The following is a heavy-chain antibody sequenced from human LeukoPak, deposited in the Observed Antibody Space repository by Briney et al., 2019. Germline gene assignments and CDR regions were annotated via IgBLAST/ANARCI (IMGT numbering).Heavy chain of an antibody. J-gene: IGHJ6*02. CDR1: GGSISSYY. CDR2: IYYSGST. D-gene: IGHD1-1*01. Sequence: SETLSLTCTVSGGSISSYYWSWLRQPPGKGLEWIGYIYYSGSTNYNPSLKSRVTISVDTSKNQFSLKLSSVTAADTAVYYCARWNLYYYYGMDVWGQGTTVTVSS. V-gene: IGHV4-59*08. CDR3: ARWNLYYYYGMDV.